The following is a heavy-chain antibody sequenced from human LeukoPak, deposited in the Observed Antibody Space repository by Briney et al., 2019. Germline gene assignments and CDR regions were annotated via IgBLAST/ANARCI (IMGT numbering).Heavy chain of an antibody. V-gene: IGHV4-34*01. J-gene: IGHJ4*02. CDR2: INHSGST. Sequence: SETLSLTCAVYGGSFSGYYWSWIRQPPGKGLEWIGEINHSGSTSYNPSLKSRVTISVDTSKNQFSLKLSSVTAADTAVYYCAKDHYYGAGPYDYWGQGTLVTVSS. CDR3: AKDHYYGAGPYDY. D-gene: IGHD3-10*01. CDR1: GGSFSGYY.